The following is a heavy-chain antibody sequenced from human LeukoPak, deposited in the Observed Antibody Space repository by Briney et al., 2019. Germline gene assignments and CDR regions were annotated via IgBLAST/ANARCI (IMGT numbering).Heavy chain of an antibody. J-gene: IGHJ4*02. V-gene: IGHV3-53*04. CDR2: IYSGGST. Sequence: PGGSLRLSCAASGFIFSSYWMSWVRQAPGKGLEWVSVIYSGGSTYYADSVKGRFTISRHNSKNTLYLQMNSLRAEDTAVYYCARVAFWSGYYVDYWGQGTLVTVSS. D-gene: IGHD3-3*01. CDR3: ARVAFWSGYYVDY. CDR1: GFIFSSYW.